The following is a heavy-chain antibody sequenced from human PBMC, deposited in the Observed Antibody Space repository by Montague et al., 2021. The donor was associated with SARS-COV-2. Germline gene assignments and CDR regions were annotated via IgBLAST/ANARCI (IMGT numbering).Heavy chain of an antibody. D-gene: IGHD3/OR15-3a*01. Sequence: SETLSLTCTVSGGSISSSNYYWGWIRQPPGKGLEWIGNMYYSGSTYYNPSLKSRVTISIDTSKNQFSLKARSVTAADTAVYYCVRVLDNRVRDYWGQGTLVTVSS. V-gene: IGHV4-39*07. J-gene: IGHJ4*02. CDR3: VRVLDNRVRDY. CDR2: MYYSGST. CDR1: GGSISSSNYY.